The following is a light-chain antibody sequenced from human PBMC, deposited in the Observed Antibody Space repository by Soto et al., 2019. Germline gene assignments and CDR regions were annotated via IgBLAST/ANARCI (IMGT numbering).Light chain of an antibody. V-gene: IGKV1-39*01. CDR3: QQSYSTPFT. CDR1: QSISSY. CDR2: AAS. J-gene: IGKJ3*01. Sequence: DIQMTQSPSSLSASVGDRVTITCRASQSISSYLNWYQQKPGKAPKLLIYAASSLRSGVPSRFNGSASGTDFTLTISSLQPEDSATYYCQQSYSTPFTFGPGTKVYIK.